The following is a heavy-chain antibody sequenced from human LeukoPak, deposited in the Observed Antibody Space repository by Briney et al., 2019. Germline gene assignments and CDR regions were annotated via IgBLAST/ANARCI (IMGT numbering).Heavy chain of an antibody. CDR2: IYTSGST. CDR3: ARAPSSSETALDY. D-gene: IGHD6-6*01. Sequence: PSETLSLTCTVSGGSISSHYWSWIRQPAGKGLEWIGRIYTSGSTNYNPSLKSRVTISVDKSKNQFSLKLSSVTAADTAVYYCARAPSSSETALDYWGQGTLVTVSS. J-gene: IGHJ4*02. CDR1: GGSISSHY. V-gene: IGHV4-4*07.